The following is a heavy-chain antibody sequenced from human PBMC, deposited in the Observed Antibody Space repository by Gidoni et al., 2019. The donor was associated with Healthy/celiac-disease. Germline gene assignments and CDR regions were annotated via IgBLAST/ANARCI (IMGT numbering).Heavy chain of an antibody. J-gene: IGHJ6*02. V-gene: IGHV4-34*01. CDR3: ARGVAAAGIDRASAYYYYGMDV. CDR1: GWSFSGYY. CDR2: INHSGST. Sequence: QVQLQQWGAGLLKPSETLSLTCAVYGWSFSGYYWSWIRQPPGKGLEWIGEINHSGSTNYNPSLKSRVTISVDTSKNQFSLKLSSVTAADTAVYYCARGVAAAGIDRASAYYYYGMDVWGQGTTVTVSS. D-gene: IGHD6-13*01.